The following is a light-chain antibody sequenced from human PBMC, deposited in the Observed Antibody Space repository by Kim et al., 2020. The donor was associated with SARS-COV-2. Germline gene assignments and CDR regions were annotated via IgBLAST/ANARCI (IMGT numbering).Light chain of an antibody. CDR2: DVS. CDR3: SSYTSTSTYV. J-gene: IGLJ1*01. CDR1: SSDVGGYNY. V-gene: IGLV2-14*01. Sequence: QSALTQPASVSGSPGQSITISCTGTSSDVGGYNYVSWYQQHPGKAPKLMIYDVSKRPSGVSNRFSGSKSGNTASLTISGLQAEDEADYYCSSYTSTSTYVLGTGTKVTVL.